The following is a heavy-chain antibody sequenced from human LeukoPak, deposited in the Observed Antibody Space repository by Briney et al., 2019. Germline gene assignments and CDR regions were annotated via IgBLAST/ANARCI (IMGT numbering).Heavy chain of an antibody. V-gene: IGHV3-9*01. J-gene: IGHJ4*02. CDR3: AKQSTAQFSSSYAYGDFDY. D-gene: IGHD6-6*01. CDR1: GFSFDDYA. Sequence: GRSLRLSCEASGFSFDDYAMHWVRQAPGKGLEWVSGISWNSDAVGYADSVKGRFTISRDDAKSSLYLQMNGLRAEDTAFYYCAKQSTAQFSSSYAYGDFDYWGQGTLVTVSS. CDR2: ISWNSDAV.